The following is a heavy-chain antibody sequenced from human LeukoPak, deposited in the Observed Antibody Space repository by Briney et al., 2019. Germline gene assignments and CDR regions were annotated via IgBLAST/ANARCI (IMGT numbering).Heavy chain of an antibody. CDR3: ARPNYYDSSGYYSEHYYYGMDV. D-gene: IGHD3-22*01. Sequence: SGTLSLTCTVSGGSISSSSYYWGWIRQPPGKGLEWIGSIYYSGSTYYNPSLKSRVTISVDTSKNQFSLKLSSVTAADTAVYYCARPNYYDSSGYYSEHYYYGMDVWGQGTTVTVSS. CDR1: GGSISSSSYY. V-gene: IGHV4-39*01. J-gene: IGHJ6*02. CDR2: IYYSGST.